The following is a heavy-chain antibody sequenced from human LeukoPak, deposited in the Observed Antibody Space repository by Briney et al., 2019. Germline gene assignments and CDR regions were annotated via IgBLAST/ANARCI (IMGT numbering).Heavy chain of an antibody. CDR1: GGSISSSSYY. CDR3: ARAPVATPSEFDY. J-gene: IGHJ4*02. V-gene: IGHV4-39*07. Sequence: SETLSLTCTVSGGSISSSSYYWGWIRQPAGKGLEWIGSIYYSGNTYYNPSLKSRAAISADTPKNQFSLKLSSTTAADTAVYYCARAPVATPSEFDYWGQGTLVTVSS. CDR2: IYYSGNT. D-gene: IGHD5-12*01.